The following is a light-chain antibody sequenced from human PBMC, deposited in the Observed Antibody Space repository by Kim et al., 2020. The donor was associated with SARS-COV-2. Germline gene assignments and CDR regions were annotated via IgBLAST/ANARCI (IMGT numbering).Light chain of an antibody. CDR1: PDISNS. CDR3: QQYNSYPIT. Sequence: DIQMTQSPSSLSASVGDRVTISCRASPDISNSLAWFQQKPGKAPKSLIYAASSLQSGVPSRITGSGSGTDFTLTISSLQPDDFATYYCQQYNSYPITFGQGTRLEIK. J-gene: IGKJ5*01. CDR2: AAS. V-gene: IGKV1-16*01.